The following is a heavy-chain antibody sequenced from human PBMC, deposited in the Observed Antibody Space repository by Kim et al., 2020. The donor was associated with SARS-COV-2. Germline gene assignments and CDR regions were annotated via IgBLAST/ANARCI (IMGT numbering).Heavy chain of an antibody. D-gene: IGHD4-17*01. CDR1: GGSISSGGYY. J-gene: IGHJ3*02. CDR2: IYYSGST. V-gene: IGHV4-31*03. Sequence: SETLSLTCTVSGGSISSGGYYWSWIRQHPGKGLEWIGYIYYSGSTYYNPSLKSRVTISVDTSKNQFSLKLSSVTAADTAVYYCARDEGDYSLGSRGAFDIWGQGTMVTVSS. CDR3: ARDEGDYSLGSRGAFDI.